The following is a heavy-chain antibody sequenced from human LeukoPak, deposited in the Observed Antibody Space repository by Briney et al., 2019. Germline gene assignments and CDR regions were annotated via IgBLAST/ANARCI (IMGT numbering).Heavy chain of an antibody. Sequence: VASVKVSCKASGYKFSSYGISWVRQAPGQGLEWMGWISAYNGNTNYAQNFQGRVTMTTDTSTSTAYMELRGLRSDGTAVYYCARAGAYIYGFDYWGQGTLVTVSS. CDR1: GYKFSSYG. J-gene: IGHJ4*02. CDR3: ARAGAYIYGFDY. CDR2: ISAYNGNT. D-gene: IGHD5-18*01. V-gene: IGHV1-18*01.